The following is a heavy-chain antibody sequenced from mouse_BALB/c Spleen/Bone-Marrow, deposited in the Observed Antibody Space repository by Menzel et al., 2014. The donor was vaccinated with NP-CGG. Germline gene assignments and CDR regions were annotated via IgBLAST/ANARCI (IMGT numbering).Heavy chain of an antibody. CDR2: IDPANGNT. D-gene: IGHD1-1*01. V-gene: IGHV14-3*02. J-gene: IGHJ4*01. CDR1: GFNIKDTY. CDR3: ARSYGMAVDY. Sequence: EVKLVESGAELVKPGASVKLSCTASGFNIKDTYMHWVKQRPEQGLEWIGRIDPANGNTKYDPKFQGKATITADTSSNTAYLQLSSLTSEDTAVYYCARSYGMAVDYWGQGTSVTVSS.